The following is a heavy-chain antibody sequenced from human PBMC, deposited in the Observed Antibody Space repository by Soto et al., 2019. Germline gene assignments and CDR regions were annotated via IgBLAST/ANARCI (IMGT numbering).Heavy chain of an antibody. J-gene: IGHJ4*02. V-gene: IGHV4-59*04. CDR1: GGSISSYY. D-gene: IGHD3-22*01. CDR2: IYYTGNN. CDR3: AREPKQNYDSSPWNGGFDS. Sequence: KTSETLSLTCTVSGGSISSYYWSWIRQPPGKGLEWIGYIYYTGNNFYNPALKSRVAMSVDPSTNQFSLKLASVTDADTAVYFCAREPKQNYDSSPWNGGFDSWGPGTLVTVSS.